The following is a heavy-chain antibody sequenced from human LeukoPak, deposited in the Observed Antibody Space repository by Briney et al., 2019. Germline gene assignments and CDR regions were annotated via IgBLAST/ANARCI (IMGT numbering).Heavy chain of an antibody. CDR2: IYTSGST. CDR1: GGSISSSSYY. CDR3: ARGITIFGVVTAFFDY. V-gene: IGHV4-39*07. D-gene: IGHD3-3*01. J-gene: IGHJ4*02. Sequence: SETLSLTCTVSGGSISSSSYYWGWIRQPPGKGLEWIGRIYTSGSTNYNPSLKSRVTISVDTSKNRFSLKLSSVTAADTAVYYCARGITIFGVVTAFFDYWGQGTLVTVSS.